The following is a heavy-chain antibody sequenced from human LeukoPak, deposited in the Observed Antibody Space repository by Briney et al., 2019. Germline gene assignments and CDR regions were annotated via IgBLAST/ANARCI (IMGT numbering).Heavy chain of an antibody. CDR1: GFTFGSHA. CDR3: ARGGLKYSSSWYLDY. D-gene: IGHD6-13*01. J-gene: IGHJ4*02. Sequence: GGSLRLSCAASGFTFGSHAIHWVRQVPGKGLEWVAVISYDGSDKYHADSVKGRFTISRDNSKNTLYLQMNSLRAEDTAVYYCARGGLKYSSSWYLDYWGQGTLVTVSS. CDR2: ISYDGSDK. V-gene: IGHV3-30*04.